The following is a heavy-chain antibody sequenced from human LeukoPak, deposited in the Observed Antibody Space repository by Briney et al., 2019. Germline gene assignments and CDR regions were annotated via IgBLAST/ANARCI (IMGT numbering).Heavy chain of an antibody. CDR1: GVSISSYY. J-gene: IGHJ3*02. Sequence: PSETLSLTCTVSGVSISSYYWSWIRQPPGKGLEWIGNIYYSGSTNYNPSLKSRVTISVDTSKNQFSLNLRSVTAADTAVFYCARVHRLVPGPFHIWGQGTMVIVSS. CDR3: ARVHRLVPGPFHI. D-gene: IGHD6-6*01. V-gene: IGHV4-59*01. CDR2: IYYSGST.